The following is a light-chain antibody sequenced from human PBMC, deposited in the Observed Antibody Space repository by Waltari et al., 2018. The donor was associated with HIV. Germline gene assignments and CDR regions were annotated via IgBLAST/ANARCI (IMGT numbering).Light chain of an antibody. CDR2: DNN. Sequence: QSVLTQPPSVSAAPGQKVTISCSGSSSNIGNNYVSWYQQLPGTAPKLLIYDNNKRPSGIPARFSGSKPGTSATLGITGLQTGDEADYYCGTWDSSLSAGWVFGGGTKLTVL. V-gene: IGLV1-51*01. CDR3: GTWDSSLSAGWV. J-gene: IGLJ3*02. CDR1: SSNIGNNY.